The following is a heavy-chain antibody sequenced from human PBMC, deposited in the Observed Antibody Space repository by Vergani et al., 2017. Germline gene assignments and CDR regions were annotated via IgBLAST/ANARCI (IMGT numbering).Heavy chain of an antibody. Sequence: VQLQQWGAGLLKPSETLSLTCAVYGGSFRGYYWSWIRQPPAKGLEWIGEINHSGGTNYNPSLKSRVTISVDTSKNQFSLKLRAVTAADTAVYYCARGSRAAGYSGPDAWGQGTLVTVSS. CDR1: GGSFRGYY. J-gene: IGHJ5*02. CDR2: INHSGGT. CDR3: ARGSRAAGYSGPDA. D-gene: IGHD6-13*01. V-gene: IGHV4-34*01.